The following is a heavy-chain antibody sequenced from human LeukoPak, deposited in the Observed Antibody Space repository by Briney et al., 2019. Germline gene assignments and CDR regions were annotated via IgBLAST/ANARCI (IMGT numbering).Heavy chain of an antibody. Sequence: ASVKVSCKVSGYTLTELSMHWVRQAPGKGLEWMGGFDPEDGETIYAQKFQGRVTMTEDTSTDTAYMELSSLRSEDTAVYYCATEQRGSYYDWFDPWGQGTLVTVSS. D-gene: IGHD1-26*01. V-gene: IGHV1-24*01. CDR2: FDPEDGET. CDR1: GYTLTELS. CDR3: ATEQRGSYYDWFDP. J-gene: IGHJ5*01.